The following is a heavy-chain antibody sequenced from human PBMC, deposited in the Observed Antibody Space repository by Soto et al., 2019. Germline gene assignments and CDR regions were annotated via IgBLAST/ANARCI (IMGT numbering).Heavy chain of an antibody. CDR1: GLPVSSNY. CDR3: ARDRVESGYPEYFQH. V-gene: IGHV3-53*01. J-gene: IGHJ1*01. Sequence: EVQLVESGGGLIQPGGSLSLPCAASGLPVSSNYMSWVRQPPGKGLEWVSVIYSGGSTYYADSVKGRFTISRDNSRNTLYLQMNSLRAEDTAVYYCARDRVESGYPEYFQHWGQGTLVTVSS. D-gene: IGHD3-22*01. CDR2: IYSGGST.